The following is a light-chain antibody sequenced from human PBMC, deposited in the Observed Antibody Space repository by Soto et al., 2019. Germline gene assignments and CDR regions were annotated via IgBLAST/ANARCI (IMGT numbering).Light chain of an antibody. CDR2: EVK. V-gene: IGLV2-14*01. J-gene: IGLJ1*01. Sequence: QYALTQPASVSGSPGQSISISCTGSRSDIGSYDYVSWFQQYPGKAPKVIIYEVKNRPSGISDRFSASKSGNTASLTISGLQAEDEADYYCSSYTSTPNTYVFGSGTKVTVL. CDR1: RSDIGSYDY. CDR3: SSYTSTPNTYV.